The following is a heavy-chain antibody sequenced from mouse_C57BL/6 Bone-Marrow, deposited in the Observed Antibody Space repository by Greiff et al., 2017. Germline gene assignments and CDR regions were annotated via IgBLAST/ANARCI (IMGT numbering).Heavy chain of an antibody. CDR1: GYSITSGYY. D-gene: IGHD1-1*01. CDR2: ISYDGSN. CDR3: ARDYYGSRGGAWFAY. J-gene: IGHJ3*01. Sequence: EVHLVESGPGLVKPSQSLSLTCSVTGYSITSGYYWNWIRQFPGNKLEWMGYISYDGSNNYNPSLKNRISITRDTSKNQFFLKLNSVTTEDTATYYCARDYYGSRGGAWFAYWGQGTLVTVSA. V-gene: IGHV3-6*01.